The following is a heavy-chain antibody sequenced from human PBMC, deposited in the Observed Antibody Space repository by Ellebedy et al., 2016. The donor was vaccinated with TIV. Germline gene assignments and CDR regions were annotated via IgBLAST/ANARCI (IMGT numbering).Heavy chain of an antibody. Sequence: GESLKISCKGSGYSFTSYWIGWVRQMPGKGLEWMGIIYPGDSDTRYSPSFQGQVTISADKSISTAYLQWSSLKASDTAMYYCARLKAVRADYYGMDVWGQGTTVTVSS. D-gene: IGHD1-1*01. V-gene: IGHV5-51*01. CDR2: IYPGDSDT. CDR1: GYSFTSYW. CDR3: ARLKAVRADYYGMDV. J-gene: IGHJ6*02.